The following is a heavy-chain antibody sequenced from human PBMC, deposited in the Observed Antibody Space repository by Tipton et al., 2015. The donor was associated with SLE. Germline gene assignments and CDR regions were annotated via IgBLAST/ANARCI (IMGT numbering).Heavy chain of an antibody. J-gene: IGHJ5*02. CDR1: GGSISSYY. CDR3: ARERNGNWFDP. CDR2: IYTSGST. V-gene: IGHV4-4*08. Sequence: TLSLTCTVSGGSISSYYWSWIRLPPGKGLGWIGYIYTSGSTNYNPPLKSRVTISVDTSKNQFSLKLSPVTAADTAVYYCARERNGNWFDPWGQGTLVTVSS. D-gene: IGHD2-8*01.